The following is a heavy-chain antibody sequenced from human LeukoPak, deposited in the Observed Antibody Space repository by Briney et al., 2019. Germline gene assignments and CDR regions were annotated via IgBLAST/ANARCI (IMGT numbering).Heavy chain of an antibody. CDR3: ARPNLMAASSNDAFDI. J-gene: IGHJ3*02. V-gene: IGHV5-51*01. CDR1: GYSFTTYW. D-gene: IGHD6-13*01. Sequence: GESLKISCKGSGYSFTTYWIGWVRQMPGKGLEWMAIIFPGDSDTRYSPSFRGQVTISADKSISTAYLQWRSLKASDTAMYYRARPNLMAASSNDAFDIWGQGTMVTVSS. CDR2: IFPGDSDT.